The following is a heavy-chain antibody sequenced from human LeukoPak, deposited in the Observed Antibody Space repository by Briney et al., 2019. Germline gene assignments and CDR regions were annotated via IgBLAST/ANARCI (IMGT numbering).Heavy chain of an antibody. J-gene: IGHJ4*02. CDR1: GGSFSGYY. CDR2: INHSGST. V-gene: IGHV4-34*01. D-gene: IGHD2/OR15-2a*01. Sequence: SETLSLTCAVYGGSFSGYYWSWIRQPPGEGLEWIGEINHSGSTNYNPSLKSRVTISVDTSKNQFSLKLSSVTAADTAVYYCARGRGKYPIDYWGQGTLVTVTS. CDR3: ARGRGKYPIDY.